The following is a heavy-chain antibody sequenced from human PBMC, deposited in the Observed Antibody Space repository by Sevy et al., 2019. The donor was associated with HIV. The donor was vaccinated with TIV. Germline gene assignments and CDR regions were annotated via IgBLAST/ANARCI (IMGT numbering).Heavy chain of an antibody. CDR2: IKSTSDGGTT. V-gene: IGHV3-15*01. J-gene: IGHJ4*02. Sequence: GGSLRLSCLGSEFTFSGAWMNWVRQAPGKGLEWVGRIKSTSDGGTTDYAAPVKGRFTISRDDSKNTVYLQMNNLKIEDTAVYFCTAVCVDCVSFDFWGAGTQVTVSS. CDR3: TAVCVDCVSFDF. CDR1: EFTFSGAW. D-gene: IGHD2-21*01.